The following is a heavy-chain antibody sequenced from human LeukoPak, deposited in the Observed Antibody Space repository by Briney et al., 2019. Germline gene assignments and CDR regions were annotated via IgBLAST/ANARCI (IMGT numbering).Heavy chain of an antibody. D-gene: IGHD6-6*01. J-gene: IGHJ4*02. CDR2: TYYRSKWYN. CDR3: ASDLGGNEYSSSPDY. CDR1: GDSVSSNSAA. Sequence: SQTLSLTCAISGDSVSSNSAAWNWIRQSPSRGLEWLGRTYYRSKWYNDYAVSVKSRITINPDTSKNQFSLQLNSVTAADTAVYYCASDLGGNEYSSSPDYWGQGTLVTVSS. V-gene: IGHV6-1*01.